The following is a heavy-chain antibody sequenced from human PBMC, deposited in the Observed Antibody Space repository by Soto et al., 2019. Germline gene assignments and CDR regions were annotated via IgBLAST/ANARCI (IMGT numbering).Heavy chain of an antibody. Sequence: PSETLSLTCTVSGGSISGYYWSWIRQPPGKGLEWIGFMYNTGSTVYNPSFKSRVTISVDTSKNQFSLKLRSVTAADTAVYFCVRGQPHRITIFEVVIRSYDYGMDVWGQGTTVTVSS. CDR3: VRGQPHRITIFEVVIRSYDYGMDV. J-gene: IGHJ6*02. V-gene: IGHV4-59*12. CDR1: GGSISGYY. D-gene: IGHD3-3*02. CDR2: MYNTGST.